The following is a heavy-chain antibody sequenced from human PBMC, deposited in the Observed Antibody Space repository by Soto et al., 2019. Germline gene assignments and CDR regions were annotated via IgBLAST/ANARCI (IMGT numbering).Heavy chain of an antibody. CDR2: ISSSGEST. Sequence: GGSLRLSCAASGFTFSSYAMSWVRQAPGKGLEWVSAISSSGESTYYADSVKGRFTISSDNSKNTVYLQMNSLRAEDTAVYFCAKDRFYDSSTDYWGQGVLVTVSS. J-gene: IGHJ4*02. CDR1: GFTFSSYA. V-gene: IGHV3-23*01. D-gene: IGHD3-22*01. CDR3: AKDRFYDSSTDY.